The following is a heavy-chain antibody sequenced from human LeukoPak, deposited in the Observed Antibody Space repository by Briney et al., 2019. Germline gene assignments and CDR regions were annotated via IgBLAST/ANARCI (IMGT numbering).Heavy chain of an antibody. Sequence: ASVKVSCKASGYTFTGYYMHWVRQAPGQGLEWMGWINPNSGGTNYAQKFQGRVTMTRDTSISTAYMELSRLRSDDTAVYYCARGSLAAGFYYYYGMDVWGQGTTVTVSS. D-gene: IGHD6-13*01. J-gene: IGHJ6*02. CDR2: INPNSGGT. CDR3: ARGSLAAGFYYYYGMDV. V-gene: IGHV1-2*02. CDR1: GYTFTGYY.